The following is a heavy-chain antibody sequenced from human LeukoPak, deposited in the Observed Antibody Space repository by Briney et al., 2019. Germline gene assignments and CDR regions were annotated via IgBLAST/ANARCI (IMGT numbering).Heavy chain of an antibody. CDR3: AKRGNTDFYYYYMDV. CDR1: GFIVSSSY. J-gene: IGHJ6*03. D-gene: IGHD5-18*01. V-gene: IGHV3-53*01. Sequence: GGSLRLSCAASGFIVSSSYMSWVRQAPGKGLEWVSVIYSGGFTHYADFVKGRFTISRDNSKNTLYLQMNSLRAEDTAVYYCAKRGNTDFYYYYMDVWGKGTTVTVSS. CDR2: IYSGGFT.